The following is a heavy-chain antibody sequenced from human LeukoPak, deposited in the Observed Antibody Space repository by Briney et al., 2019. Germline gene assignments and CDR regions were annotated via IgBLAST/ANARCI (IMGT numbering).Heavy chain of an antibody. V-gene: IGHV4-38-2*02. CDR2: IYSTGTT. J-gene: IGHJ4*02. CDR1: GYLINSGYC. CDR3: ASRATVANIYFDS. Sequence: SETLSLTCSVSGYLINSGYCWGWFRQSPGKGLEWIGSIYSTGTTYDNRSLKRRVSISVDPSKNQFSLKLRSVPAAYTAVYYCASRATVANIYFDSWGQGNLVPVSS. D-gene: IGHD5-12*01.